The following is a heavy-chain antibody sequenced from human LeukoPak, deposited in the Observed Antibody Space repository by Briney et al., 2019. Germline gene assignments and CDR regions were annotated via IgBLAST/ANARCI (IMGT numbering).Heavy chain of an antibody. J-gene: IGHJ4*02. CDR2: INQDGSEK. Sequence: GGSLRLSCAVSGLTFRSFWMSWVRQAPGKGLEWVANINQDGSEKYFVDSVRGRFTISRDNSKNSLHLQMNTLGAEDTTLYYCARERDGRFFDYWGQGTLVTVSS. D-gene: IGHD5-24*01. CDR1: GLTFRSFW. V-gene: IGHV3-7*01. CDR3: ARERDGRFFDY.